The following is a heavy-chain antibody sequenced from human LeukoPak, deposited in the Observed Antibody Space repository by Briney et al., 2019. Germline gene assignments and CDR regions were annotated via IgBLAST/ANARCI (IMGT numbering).Heavy chain of an antibody. CDR3: ARVRVTPNIAIDY. D-gene: IGHD2/OR15-2a*01. V-gene: IGHV4-34*01. CDR1: GGSFSGYY. Sequence: SETLSLTCAVYGGSFSGYYWNWIRQPPGKGLEWIGEINHSGSTNYNSSLKSRVTISIDKSKNQFSLNLSSVTAADTAVYYCARVRVTPNIAIDYWGQGTLVTVSS. CDR2: INHSGST. J-gene: IGHJ4*02.